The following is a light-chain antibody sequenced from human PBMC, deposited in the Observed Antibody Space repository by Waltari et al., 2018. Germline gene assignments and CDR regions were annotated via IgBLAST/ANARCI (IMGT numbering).Light chain of an antibody. CDR1: SSDIGTFNY. CDR2: EVS. V-gene: IGLV2-14*01. Sequence: QSALTQPASVSGSPGPSITISCTGTSSDIGTFNYVSWYQQHPGKAPKLMIFEVSNRPSGVSNRFSAAKSGNTASLTISGLQAEDEADYYCSSLTSSSTYVFGTGTKVTVL. CDR3: SSLTSSSTYV. J-gene: IGLJ1*01.